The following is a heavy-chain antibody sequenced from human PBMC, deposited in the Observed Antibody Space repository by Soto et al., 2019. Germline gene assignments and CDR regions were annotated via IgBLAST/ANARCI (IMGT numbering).Heavy chain of an antibody. CDR1: GYTFTSYG. V-gene: IGHV1-18*01. Sequence: QVQLVQSGAEVKKPGASVKVSCKASGYTFTSYGISWVRQAPGQGLEWMGWISAYNGNTKYVQKFQGRVTMTTDTSTSTAYMELRSLRSADTAVYSCARDAAAGLNDYWGQGPLVTVSA. J-gene: IGHJ4*02. CDR2: ISAYNGNT. CDR3: ARDAAAGLNDY. D-gene: IGHD6-13*01.